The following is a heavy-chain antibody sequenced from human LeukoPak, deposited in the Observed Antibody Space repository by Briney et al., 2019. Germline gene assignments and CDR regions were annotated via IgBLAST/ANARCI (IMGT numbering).Heavy chain of an antibody. Sequence: GSLRLSCAASGFTFSSYAMHWVRQAPGKGLEWVAVISYDGSNKYYADSVKGRFTISRDNSKNTLYLQMNSLRAEDTAVYYCARSLVAQYYFDYWGQGTLVTVSS. CDR3: ARSLVAQYYFDY. V-gene: IGHV3-30-3*01. CDR2: ISYDGSNK. D-gene: IGHD2-8*02. J-gene: IGHJ4*02. CDR1: GFTFSSYA.